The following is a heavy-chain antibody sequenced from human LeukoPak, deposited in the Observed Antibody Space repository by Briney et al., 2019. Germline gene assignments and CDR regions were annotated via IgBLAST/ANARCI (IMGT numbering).Heavy chain of an antibody. V-gene: IGHV3-48*01. CDR3: ARGSYGRWVDY. CDR2: ISSSSSPI. CDR1: GFTISSYA. D-gene: IGHD3-16*01. J-gene: IGHJ4*02. Sequence: GGSLRLSCASSGFTISSYAMNWVRQAPGKGLEWVSYISSSSSPINYADSVKGRFTISRDNAKNTLYLQMNSLRAEDTAVYYCARGSYGRWVDYWGQGTLVPVSS.